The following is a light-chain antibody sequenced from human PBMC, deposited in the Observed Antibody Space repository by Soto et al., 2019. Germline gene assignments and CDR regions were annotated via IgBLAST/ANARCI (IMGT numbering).Light chain of an antibody. CDR1: RSVLYSSNNKNY. Sequence: DIVMTQSPDSLAVSLGERATIHCKSSRSVLYSSNNKNYLTWYQQKPGQPPKLLIYWASTRESGVPDRFSGSGSGTDFTLTISSVQPEDVAVYYCQQYYSSPLTFGGGTKVDIK. CDR3: QQYYSSPLT. CDR2: WAS. V-gene: IGKV4-1*01. J-gene: IGKJ4*01.